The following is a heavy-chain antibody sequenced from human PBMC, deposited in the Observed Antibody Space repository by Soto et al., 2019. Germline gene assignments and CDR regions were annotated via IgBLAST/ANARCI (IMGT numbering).Heavy chain of an antibody. CDR2: IKYDGSEK. D-gene: IGHD3-22*01. CDR3: ASSPHKDSRPDY. V-gene: IGHV3-7*03. Sequence: PGGSLRLCCAGSGFTFSSYWMSWVRQPPGRGPEWMANIKYDGSEKYYVDSVKGRLTISRDNAKNSLYLQMNSLRAEDTAVYYCASSPHKDSRPDYWGQGTLVIVSS. CDR1: GFTFSSYW. J-gene: IGHJ4*02.